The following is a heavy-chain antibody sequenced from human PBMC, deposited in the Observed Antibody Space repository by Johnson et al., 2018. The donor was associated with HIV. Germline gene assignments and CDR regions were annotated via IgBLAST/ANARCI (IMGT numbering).Heavy chain of an antibody. CDR1: GFTVSSNY. Sequence: QVQLVESGGGLVQPGGSLRLSCAASGFTVSSNYMSWVRQAPGKGLEWVAVISYDGSNKYYADSVKGRFTISRDNSKNTLYLQMNSLRAEDTAVYYCAREGLIVGATLGAFDIWGQGTMVTVSS. D-gene: IGHD1-26*01. CDR2: ISYDGSNK. J-gene: IGHJ3*02. CDR3: AREGLIVGATLGAFDI. V-gene: IGHV3-30*03.